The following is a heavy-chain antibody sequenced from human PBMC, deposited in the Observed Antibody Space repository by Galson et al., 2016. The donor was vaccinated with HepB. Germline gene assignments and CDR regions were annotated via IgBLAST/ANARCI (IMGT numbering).Heavy chain of an antibody. CDR2: IGGGADT. CDR1: GFNFSSYA. V-gene: IGHV3-23*01. J-gene: IGHJ5*02. D-gene: IGHD3-10*01. Sequence: SLRLSCAASGFNFSSYAMSWVRQAPGTGLKWVSSIGGGADTYYADSVQGRFIISSDNSKNTLYLQMHSLRAEDTAIYYCAKHREYYYGSWNFNWFDPWGQGTLVTVSS. CDR3: AKHREYYYGSWNFNWFDP.